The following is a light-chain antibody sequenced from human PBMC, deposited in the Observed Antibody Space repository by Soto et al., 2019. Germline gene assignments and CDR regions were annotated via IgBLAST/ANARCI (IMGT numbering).Light chain of an antibody. V-gene: IGLV2-11*01. J-gene: IGLJ1*01. CDR2: DVS. Sequence: QSALTQPRSVSGSPGQSVTISCTGTSSDVGGYNYVSWYQQHPGKAPKVMIYDVSERPSGVPDRFSGSNSGNTASLTISGLQAEDEADYYCCSYAGSPRYVLGTGTKVTVL. CDR3: CSYAGSPRYV. CDR1: SSDVGGYNY.